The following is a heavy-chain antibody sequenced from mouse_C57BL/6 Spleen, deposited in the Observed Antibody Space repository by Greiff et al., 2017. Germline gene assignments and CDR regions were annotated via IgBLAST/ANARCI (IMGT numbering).Heavy chain of an antibody. V-gene: IGHV1-53*01. J-gene: IGHJ2*01. CDR1: GYTFTSYW. D-gene: IGHD3-3*01. CDR2: INPNNGGT. Sequence: QVQLQQPGTELVKPGASVKLSCKASGYTFTSYWMHWVKQRPGQGLEWIGNINPNNGGTSYNEKFKSKATLTVDKSSSTAYMHLSSLTSGDSADYDCARGGHLDYWGQGTTLTVSS. CDR3: ARGGHLDY.